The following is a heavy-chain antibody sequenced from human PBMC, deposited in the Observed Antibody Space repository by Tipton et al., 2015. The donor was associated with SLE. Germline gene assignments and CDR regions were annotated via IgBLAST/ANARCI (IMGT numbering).Heavy chain of an antibody. CDR3: ARSEDYGDYEY. J-gene: IGHJ4*02. CDR1: GGSISSYY. Sequence: TLSLTCTVSGGSISSYYWSWIRQPPGKGLEWIGSIYYSGSTNYNPSLKNRVTISVDTSKNQFSLKLSSVTAADTAVYYCARSEDYGDYEYWGQGTLVTVSS. D-gene: IGHD4-17*01. V-gene: IGHV4-59*01. CDR2: IYYSGST.